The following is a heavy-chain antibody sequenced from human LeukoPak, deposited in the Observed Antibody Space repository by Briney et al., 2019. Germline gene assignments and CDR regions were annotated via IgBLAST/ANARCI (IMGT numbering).Heavy chain of an antibody. CDR3: ASGRITMIVVDAFDI. D-gene: IGHD3-22*01. CDR2: IYYRGST. V-gene: IGHV4-39*01. CDR1: GGSISGSSYN. J-gene: IGHJ3*02. Sequence: SETLSLTCTVSGGSISGSSYNWGWIRQPQGKGLEWIGNIYYRGSTQYNLSVKSRVTISVDTSKNQFSLKLSSVTAADTAVYYCASGRITMIVVDAFDIWGQGAMVTVSS.